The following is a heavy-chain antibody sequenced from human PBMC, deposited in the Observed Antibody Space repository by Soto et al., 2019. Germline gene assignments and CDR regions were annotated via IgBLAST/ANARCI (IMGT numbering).Heavy chain of an antibody. CDR3: ARYKSNYYYGMDV. J-gene: IGHJ6*02. Sequence: PSMTRSLTRSVTAGSISSYYCSWIRQPQGKGLEWIWYIYYSGITNYNPSLKSRVTISVDTSKNQFSLKLSSVTAADTAVYYCARYKSNYYYGMDVWGQGTTVT. CDR1: AGSISSYY. V-gene: IGHV4-59*01. D-gene: IGHD1-20*01. CDR2: IYYSGIT.